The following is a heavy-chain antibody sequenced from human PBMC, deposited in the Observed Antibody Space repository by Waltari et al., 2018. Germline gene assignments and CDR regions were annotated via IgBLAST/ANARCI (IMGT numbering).Heavy chain of an antibody. CDR1: GGSFSGYY. J-gene: IGHJ6*02. Sequence: QVQLQQWGAGLLKPSETLSLTCAVYGGSFSGYYWRWIRQPPGKGLEWIGEINHSGSTNYNPSLKRRVTISVDTSKNQFSLKLSSVTAADTAVYYCARGTTMIVVVNYYYGMDVWGQGTTVTVSS. V-gene: IGHV4-34*01. CDR2: INHSGST. CDR3: ARGTTMIVVVNYYYGMDV. D-gene: IGHD3-22*01.